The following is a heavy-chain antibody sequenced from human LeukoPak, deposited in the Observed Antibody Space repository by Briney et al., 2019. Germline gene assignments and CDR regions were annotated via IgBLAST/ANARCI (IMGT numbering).Heavy chain of an antibody. Sequence: PGGSLRLSCAASEFSFSTNWMHWVRQTPGKGLEWVAELNEDGSVKYYVDSVKGRLTISRDNAKSLLFLQMYNLRTEDTGVYFCANVPRSTVSYWGRGTLVTVSS. V-gene: IGHV3-7*01. D-gene: IGHD2-2*01. J-gene: IGHJ4*02. CDR2: LNEDGSVK. CDR1: EFSFSTNW. CDR3: ANVPRSTVSY.